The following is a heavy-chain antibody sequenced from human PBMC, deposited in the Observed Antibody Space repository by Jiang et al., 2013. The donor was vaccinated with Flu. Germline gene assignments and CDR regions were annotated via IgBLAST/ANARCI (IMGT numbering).Heavy chain of an antibody. V-gene: IGHV1-18*01. CDR1: GYTFTSYG. CDR2: ISAYNGNT. J-gene: IGHJ6*02. Sequence: SGAEVKKPGASVKVSCKASGYTFTSYGISWVRQAPGQGLEWMGWISAYNGNTNYAQKLQGRVTMTTDTSTSTAYMELRSLRSDDTAVYYCARAMYSSSPGYYYYYGMDVWGQGTTVTVSS. D-gene: IGHD6-13*01. CDR3: ARAMYSSSPGYYYYYGMDV.